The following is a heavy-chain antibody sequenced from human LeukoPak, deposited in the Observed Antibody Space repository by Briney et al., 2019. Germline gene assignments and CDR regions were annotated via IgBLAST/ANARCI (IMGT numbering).Heavy chain of an antibody. J-gene: IGHJ4*02. Sequence: HPGGSLRLSCAASGFTFSSYAMSWVRQAPGKGLEWVSGISWNSGSIGYADSVKGRFTISRDNAKNSLYLQMNSLRAEDTALYYCAKDVSRQWLANDYWGQGTLVTVSS. CDR1: GFTFSSYA. D-gene: IGHD6-19*01. CDR3: AKDVSRQWLANDY. V-gene: IGHV3-9*01. CDR2: ISWNSGSI.